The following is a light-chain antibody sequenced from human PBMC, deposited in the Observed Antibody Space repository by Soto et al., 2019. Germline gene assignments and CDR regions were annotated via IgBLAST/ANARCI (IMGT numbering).Light chain of an antibody. Sequence: DIQMTQSPSSLSASVGDRVTIICRTRQSISSDLNWYQQNSGKAPKLLIYAASSLQSGVPSRFSGSGSGTDFTLTISSLQPEDFATYYCQQSYSTPLTVGPGTKVDIK. J-gene: IGKJ3*01. CDR1: QSISSD. V-gene: IGKV1-39*01. CDR2: AAS. CDR3: QQSYSTPLT.